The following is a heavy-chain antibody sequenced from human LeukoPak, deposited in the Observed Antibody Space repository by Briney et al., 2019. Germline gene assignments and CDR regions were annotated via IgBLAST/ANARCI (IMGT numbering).Heavy chain of an antibody. V-gene: IGHV3-23*01. J-gene: IGHJ3*02. CDR1: GFTFSSYA. Sequence: GGSRRLSCAASGFTFSSYAMTWVRQAPGKGLEWVSTISGSGGGTNYADSVMGRFTISRDNSENTLYLQMNSLRAEDTAVYYCAKSLRAAAGTGAFDIWGQGTMVTVSS. CDR3: AKSLRAAAGTGAFDI. D-gene: IGHD6-13*01. CDR2: ISGSGGGT.